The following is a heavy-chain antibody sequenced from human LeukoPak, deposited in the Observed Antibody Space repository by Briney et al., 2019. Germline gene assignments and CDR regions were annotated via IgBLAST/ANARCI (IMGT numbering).Heavy chain of an antibody. D-gene: IGHD1-1*01. V-gene: IGHV1-69*05. CDR1: GGTFSSYA. J-gene: IGHJ6*02. CDR2: IIPIFGTA. Sequence: GASVKVSCKASGGTFSSYAISWVRQAPGQGLEWMGGIIPIFGTANYAQKFQGRVTITTDESTSTAYMELSSLRSDDTVIYYCARLEGMDVGGQGTTLTVSS. CDR3: ARLEGMDV.